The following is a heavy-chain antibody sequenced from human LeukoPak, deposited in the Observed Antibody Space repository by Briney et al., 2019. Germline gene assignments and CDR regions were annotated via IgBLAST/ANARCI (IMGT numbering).Heavy chain of an antibody. V-gene: IGHV1-24*01. Sequence: ASVKVSCKVSGYTLTQLSMHWVRQAPGKGLEWMGRFDPEDGETIYAQKFQGRVTMTEDTSTNTAYMELSSLRSEDTAVYYCATQQLVRFVLRFQHWGQGTLVTVSS. CDR2: FDPEDGET. CDR1: GYTLTQLS. J-gene: IGHJ1*01. CDR3: ATQQLVRFVLRFQH. D-gene: IGHD6-13*01.